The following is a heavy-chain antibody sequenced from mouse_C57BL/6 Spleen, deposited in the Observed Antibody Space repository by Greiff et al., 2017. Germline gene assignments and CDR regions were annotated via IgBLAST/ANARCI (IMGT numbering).Heavy chain of an antibody. Sequence: DVQLQESGGGLVKPGGSLKLSCAASGFTFSSYTMSWVRQTPEKRLEWVATISGGGGNTYYPDSVKGRFTISRDNAKNTLYLQMSSLRSEDTALYYCARRGTVFFDYWGQGTTLTVSS. V-gene: IGHV5-9*01. CDR2: ISGGGGNT. J-gene: IGHJ2*01. CDR3: ARRGTVFFDY. CDR1: GFTFSSYT. D-gene: IGHD4-1*01.